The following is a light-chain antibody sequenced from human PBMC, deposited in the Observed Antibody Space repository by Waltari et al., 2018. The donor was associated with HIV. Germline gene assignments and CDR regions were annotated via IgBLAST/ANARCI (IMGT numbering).Light chain of an antibody. CDR1: QSVKNN. J-gene: IGKJ1*01. V-gene: IGKV3-15*01. CDR2: GAS. Sequence: EIVMTQSPATLSVSPGERATLSCRASQSVKNNLAWYQQKPGQAPRILFYGASTRVTGSPARVSGSGSETEFTLTISSLQSEDFAVYYCQQYNNWPGTFGQGTKVEIE. CDR3: QQYNNWPGT.